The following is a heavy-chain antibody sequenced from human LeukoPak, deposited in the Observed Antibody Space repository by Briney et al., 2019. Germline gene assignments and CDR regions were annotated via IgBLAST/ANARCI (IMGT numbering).Heavy chain of an antibody. Sequence: SETLSLTCTVSGGSISSGGYYWSWIREPPGKGLEWIGEINHSGSTNYNPSLKSRVTISVDTSKNQFSLKLSSVTAADTAVYYCAREMGSTDYWGQGTLVTVSS. CDR1: GGSISSGGYY. D-gene: IGHD3-10*01. J-gene: IGHJ4*02. V-gene: IGHV4-39*07. CDR3: AREMGSTDY. CDR2: INHSGST.